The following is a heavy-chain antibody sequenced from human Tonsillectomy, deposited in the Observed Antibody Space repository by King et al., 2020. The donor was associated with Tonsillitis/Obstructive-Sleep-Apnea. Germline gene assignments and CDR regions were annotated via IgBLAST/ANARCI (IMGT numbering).Heavy chain of an antibody. J-gene: IGHJ4*02. CDR3: ARGDSPAAIHYYFDY. V-gene: IGHV5-51*01. CDR2: IYPGHSDT. CDR1: GYSFTSYC. Sequence: QLVQSGAEVKKPGESLKISCKGSGYSFTSYCIGWVRQMPWKGLEWMGIIYPGHSDTRYSPSFQGQVNISVDKSISTAYLQGSSLKASDTAMYYCARGDSPAAIHYYFDYWGQGTLVTVSS. D-gene: IGHD6-25*01.